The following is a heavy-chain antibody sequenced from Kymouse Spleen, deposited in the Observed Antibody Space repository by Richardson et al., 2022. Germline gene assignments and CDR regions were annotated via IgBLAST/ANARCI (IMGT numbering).Heavy chain of an antibody. J-gene: IGHJ4*02. CDR1: GFTFDDYA. Sequence: EVQLVESGGGLVQPGRSLRLSCAASGFTFDDYAMHWVRQAPGKGLEWVSGISWNSGSIGYADSVKGRFTISRDNAKNSLYLQMNSLRAEDTALYYCAKDITYSSGWYFDYWGQGTLVTVSS. CDR3: AKDITYSSGWYFDY. V-gene: IGHV3-9*01. D-gene: IGHD6-19*01. CDR2: ISWNSGSI.